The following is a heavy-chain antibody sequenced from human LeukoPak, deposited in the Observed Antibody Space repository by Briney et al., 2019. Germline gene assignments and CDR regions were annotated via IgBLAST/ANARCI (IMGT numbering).Heavy chain of an antibody. CDR2: IYYSGST. CDR3: ARQLGYCSSTSCYADKVDY. J-gene: IGHJ4*02. Sequence: SETLSLTCTVSGGSISSSSYYWGWIRQPPGKGLEWIGRIYYSGSTYYNPSLKTRVTISVDTSKNQCSLKLSSVTAADTALYYCARQLGYCSSTSCYADKVDYWGQGTLVTVSS. V-gene: IGHV4-39*01. D-gene: IGHD2-2*01. CDR1: GGSISSSSYY.